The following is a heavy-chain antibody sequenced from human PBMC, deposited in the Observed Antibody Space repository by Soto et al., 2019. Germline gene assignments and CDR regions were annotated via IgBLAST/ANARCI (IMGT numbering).Heavy chain of an antibody. V-gene: IGHV1-58*01. Sequence: SVKVSCKASGFTFTSSSVQWVRQARGQRLEWIGWIVVGSGNTNYAQKFQERVTITRDMSTSTAYMELSSLRSEDTAVYYCAADRTRQLPHYYYYGMDVWGQGTTVTVSS. D-gene: IGHD2-2*01. CDR2: IVVGSGNT. J-gene: IGHJ6*02. CDR1: GFTFTSSS. CDR3: AADRTRQLPHYYYYGMDV.